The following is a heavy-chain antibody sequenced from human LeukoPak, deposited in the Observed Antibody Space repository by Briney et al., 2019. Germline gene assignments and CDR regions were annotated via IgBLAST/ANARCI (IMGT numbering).Heavy chain of an antibody. J-gene: IGHJ4*02. V-gene: IGHV3-21*01. CDR3: IGGYCNSTSCQEGY. D-gene: IGHD2-2*01. CDR1: GFTFSSYS. CDR2: ISSSSSYI. Sequence: GGSLRLSCAASGFTFSSYSMNWVRQAPGKGLEWVSSISSSSSYIYYADSVKGRFTISRDNAKNSLYLQMNSLRAEDTAEDYCIGGYCNSTSCQEGYWDQGTLVNVSS.